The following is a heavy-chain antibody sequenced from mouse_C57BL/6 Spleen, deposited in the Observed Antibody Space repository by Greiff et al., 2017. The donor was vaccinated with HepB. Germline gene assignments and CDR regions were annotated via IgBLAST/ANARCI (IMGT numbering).Heavy chain of an antibody. CDR2: IDTSDSET. Sequence: QVQLQQPGAELVRPGSSVKLSCKASGYTFTSYWMHWVKQRPLQGLEWIGNIDTSDSETHYNQKFKDKATLTVDKSSSTAYIQLSSLTSEDSAVYYCASYINYVYWYFDVWGTGTTVTVS. J-gene: IGHJ1*03. CDR3: ASYINYVYWYFDV. V-gene: IGHV1-52*01. D-gene: IGHD2-5*01. CDR1: GYTFTSYW.